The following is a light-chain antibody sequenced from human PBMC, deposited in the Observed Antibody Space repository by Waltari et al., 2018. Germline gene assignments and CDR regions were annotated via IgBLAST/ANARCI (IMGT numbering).Light chain of an antibody. CDR3: QQYNSYSLT. Sequence: DIQMTQSPSTLSASVGDRVTITCRASQTISSWLAWYQQKPGKAPKLLIYEASSLEGGVPSRFSGSASGTEFTLTISSLQPDDFATYYCQQYNSYSLTFGQGTRLEIK. CDR2: EAS. CDR1: QTISSW. V-gene: IGKV1-5*03. J-gene: IGKJ5*01.